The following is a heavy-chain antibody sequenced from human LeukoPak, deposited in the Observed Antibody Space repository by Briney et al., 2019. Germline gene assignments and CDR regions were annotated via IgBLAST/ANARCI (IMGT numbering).Heavy chain of an antibody. CDR3: ARDRDGWS. J-gene: IGHJ4*02. D-gene: IGHD3-3*01. Sequence: ASVKVSCKASGGTFTDFAISWLRQAPGQGLEWMGWINPNSGGTNYAQKFQGRVTMTRDTSISTAYMELSRLRSDDTAVYYCARDRDGWSWGQGTLVTVSS. CDR2: INPNSGGT. CDR1: GGTFTDFA. V-gene: IGHV1-2*02.